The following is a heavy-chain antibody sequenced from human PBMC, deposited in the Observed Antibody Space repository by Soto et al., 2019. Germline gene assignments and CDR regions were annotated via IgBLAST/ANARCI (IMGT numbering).Heavy chain of an antibody. V-gene: IGHV3-23*01. CDR3: AKDLGSSSRPLWGMDV. CDR2: ISGSGGST. Sequence: GGSLRLSCAASGFTFSSYAMSWVRQAPGKGLEWVSAISGSGGSTYYADSVKGRFTISRDNSKNTLYLQMNSLRAEDTAVYYCAKDLGSSSRPLWGMDVWGQGTTVTVSS. CDR1: GFTFSSYA. D-gene: IGHD6-13*01. J-gene: IGHJ6*02.